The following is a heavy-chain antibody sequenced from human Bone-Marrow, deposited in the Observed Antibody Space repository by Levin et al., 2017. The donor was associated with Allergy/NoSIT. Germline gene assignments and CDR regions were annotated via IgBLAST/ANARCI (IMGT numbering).Heavy chain of an antibody. CDR3: ATFFYGDYVDY. D-gene: IGHD4-17*01. V-gene: IGHV4-59*01. Sequence: ESLKISCTVSGGSITTFYWSWIRQPPGKGLEWIGFVYYNGSTKYNSSLKSRVTISADMSKNRFSLRLSSVTAADTAIYYCATFFYGDYVDYWGPGALVTVSS. J-gene: IGHJ4*02. CDR2: VYYNGST. CDR1: GGSITTFY.